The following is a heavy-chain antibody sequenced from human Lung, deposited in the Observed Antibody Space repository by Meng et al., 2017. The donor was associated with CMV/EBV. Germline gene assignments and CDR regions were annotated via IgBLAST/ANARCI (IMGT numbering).Heavy chain of an antibody. V-gene: IGHV3-66*01. J-gene: IGHJ4*02. CDR1: GYSVSGKY. CDR2: IFLDGKT. CDR3: VADSITSPNLDF. D-gene: IGHD2-21*01. Sequence: EVQLVESGXGLVQPGGSLRLSCAASGYSVSGKYMSWVRQAPGKGLEWISIIFLDGKTYYVDSVRGRFVISRDNSKNIMDLQMNSLRVEDTAVYYCVADSITSPNLDFWGRGTLVNVSS.